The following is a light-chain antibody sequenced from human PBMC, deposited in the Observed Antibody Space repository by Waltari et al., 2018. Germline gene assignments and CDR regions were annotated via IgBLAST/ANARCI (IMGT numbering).Light chain of an antibody. V-gene: IGKV3-15*01. CDR3: QQYDNWLGT. Sequence: ELVMTHSPATLSVFPGERATLSCRARQSIRSNVAWYQHKPGQAPRLLNYGASTRATGIPARFSGSGSGTEFTLTISSLQSEDFAVYFCQQYDNWLGTFGQGTKVEIK. J-gene: IGKJ1*01. CDR2: GAS. CDR1: QSIRSN.